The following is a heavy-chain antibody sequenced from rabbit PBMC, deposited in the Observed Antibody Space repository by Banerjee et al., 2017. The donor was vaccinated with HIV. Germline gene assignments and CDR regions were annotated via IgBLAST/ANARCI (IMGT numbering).Heavy chain of an antibody. CDR1: GFSFSSGYD. J-gene: IGHJ4*01. D-gene: IGHD4-1*01. Sequence: QQLVESGGGLVKPGASLTLTCKASGFSFSSGYDMCWVRQAPGKGLELIACIFAGSSGSTYYASWAKGRFTISKTSSTTVTLQMTSLTAADTATYFCARDGSGWGANFNLWGQGTLVTVS. CDR2: IFAGSSGST. V-gene: IGHV1S40*01. CDR3: ARDGSGWGANFNL.